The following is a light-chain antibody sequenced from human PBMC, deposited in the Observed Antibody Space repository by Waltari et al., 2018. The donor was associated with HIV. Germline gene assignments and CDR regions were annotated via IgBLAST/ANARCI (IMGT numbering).Light chain of an antibody. Sequence: QSALTQPPSASGSPRQSVTIPCTAPSSDVGGYNYAPWYRHHPGKAPKLMMYEVSRRPSGVPDRFSGSKSGNTASLTVSGLQAEDEADYYCSSYAGSNNLVFGGGTKLTVL. J-gene: IGLJ2*01. V-gene: IGLV2-8*01. CDR3: SSYAGSNNLV. CDR2: EVS. CDR1: SSDVGGYNY.